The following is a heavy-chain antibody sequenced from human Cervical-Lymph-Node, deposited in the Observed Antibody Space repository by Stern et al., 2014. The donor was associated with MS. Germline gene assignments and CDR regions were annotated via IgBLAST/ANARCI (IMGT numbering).Heavy chain of an antibody. CDR1: GYTFTNTG. CDR2: VSTYNGNT. J-gene: IGHJ4*02. CDR3: ARGDDKTSYDY. V-gene: IGHV1-18*01. Sequence: QVQLLQPGAEVKKPGASVKVSCKASGYTFTNTGINWVRLAPGQGPEWMGWVSTYNGNTKYAQKLRGRVTMTTDTSTSTAYMELRSLRSDDTAVYYCARGDDKTSYDYWGQGTLVTVSS. D-gene: IGHD1-1*01.